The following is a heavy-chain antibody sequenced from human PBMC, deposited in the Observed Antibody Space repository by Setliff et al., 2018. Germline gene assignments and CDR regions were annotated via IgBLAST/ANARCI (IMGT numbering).Heavy chain of an antibody. CDR3: AREHVSGHSEY. J-gene: IGHJ4*02. D-gene: IGHD1-26*01. CDR1: GYRFTTYW. CDR2: VYPGDSDT. V-gene: IGHV5-51*01. Sequence: PGESLKISCKGSGYRFTTYWIAWVRQKPGKGLEWMGIVYPGDSDTQYSPSFQGQVIFSSDKSINTAYLHLSSLKASDTAMYYCAREHVSGHSEYWGQGTLVTVS.